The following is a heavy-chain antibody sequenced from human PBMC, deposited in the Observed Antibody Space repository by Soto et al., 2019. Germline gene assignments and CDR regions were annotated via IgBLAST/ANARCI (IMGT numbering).Heavy chain of an antibody. CDR3: TKDSGRSILY. Sequence: GGSLRLSCAASGFTFSSYGMHWVRQAPGKGLEWVAVISYDGSNKYYADSVKGRFTTSRDNSKNTLYLQMNSLRAEDTAVYYWTKDSGRSILYCCQTILVTGSS. J-gene: IGHJ4*02. V-gene: IGHV3-30*18. CDR1: GFTFSSYG. CDR2: ISYDGSNK. D-gene: IGHD2-21*01.